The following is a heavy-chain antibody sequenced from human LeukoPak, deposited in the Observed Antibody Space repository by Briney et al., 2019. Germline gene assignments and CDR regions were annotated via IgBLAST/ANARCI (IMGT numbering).Heavy chain of an antibody. J-gene: IGHJ3*02. CDR2: MNPNSGNT. CDR3: ALNYYYDSSGPHGAFDI. V-gene: IGHV1-8*01. Sequence: ASVKVSCKASGYTFTSYDINWVRQATGQGLEWMGWMNPNSGNTGYAQKFQGRVTMTRNTSISTAYMELSSLRSEDTAVYYCALNYYYDSSGPHGAFDIWGQGTMVTVSS. CDR1: GYTFTSYD. D-gene: IGHD3-22*01.